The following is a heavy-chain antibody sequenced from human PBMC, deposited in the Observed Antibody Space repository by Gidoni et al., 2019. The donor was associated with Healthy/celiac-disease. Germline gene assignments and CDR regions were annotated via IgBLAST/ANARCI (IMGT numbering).Heavy chain of an antibody. CDR1: GFPFSNAW. V-gene: IGHV3-15*01. CDR2: IKSKTDGGTT. J-gene: IGHJ5*02. Sequence: EVQLVESGGGLVKPGGSLRLSCAASGFPFSNAWMSWVRQAPGKGREWVGRIKSKTDGGTTDYAAPVKGRFTISRDDSKNTLYLQMNSLKTEDTAVYYCTTSLLGVRGVIPTLGFDPWGQGTLVTVSS. D-gene: IGHD3-10*01. CDR3: TTSLLGVRGVIPTLGFDP.